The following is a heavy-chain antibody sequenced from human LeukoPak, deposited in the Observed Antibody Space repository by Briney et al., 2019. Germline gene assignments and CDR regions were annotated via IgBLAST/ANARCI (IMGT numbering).Heavy chain of an antibody. CDR2: IIPIFGTA. CDR3: ARGGRYSYAPAQDY. J-gene: IGHJ4*02. CDR1: GGTFSSYA. Sequence: SVKVSCKASGGTFSSYAFSWVRQAPGQGLEWMGGIIPIFGTANYAQKFQGRVTITADESTSTAYMELSSLRSEDTAVYYCARGGRYSYAPAQDYWGQGTLVTVSS. V-gene: IGHV1-69*13. D-gene: IGHD5-18*01.